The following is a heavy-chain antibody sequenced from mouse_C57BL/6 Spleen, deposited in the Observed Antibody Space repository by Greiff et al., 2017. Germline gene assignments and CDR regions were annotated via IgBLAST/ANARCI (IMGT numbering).Heavy chain of an antibody. D-gene: IGHD1-1*01. CDR2: IYPGNSDT. J-gene: IGHJ2*01. CDR3: TYGSSSYYFDY. Sequence: DVQLQESGTVLARPGASVKMSCKTSGYTFTSYWMHWVKQRPGQGLEWIGAIYPGNSDTSYNQKFKGKAKLTAVTSASTAYMELSSLTNEDSAVYYCTYGSSSYYFDYWGQGTTLTVSS. CDR1: GYTFTSYW. V-gene: IGHV1-5*01.